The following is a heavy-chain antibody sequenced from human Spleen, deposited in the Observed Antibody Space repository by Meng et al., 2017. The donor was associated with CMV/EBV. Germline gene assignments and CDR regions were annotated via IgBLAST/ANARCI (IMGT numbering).Heavy chain of an antibody. CDR1: GYTFPSYG. V-gene: IGHV1-18*01. Sequence: QVRLVQAEAEGKKPGDSVKVACKASGYTFPSYGISWVRQAPGQGLEWMGWISAYNGNTNYAQKLQGRVTMTTDTSTSTAYMELRSLRSDDTAVYYCARVDYGDYPWGYWGQGTLVTVSS. CDR3: ARVDYGDYPWGY. J-gene: IGHJ4*02. D-gene: IGHD4-17*01. CDR2: ISAYNGNT.